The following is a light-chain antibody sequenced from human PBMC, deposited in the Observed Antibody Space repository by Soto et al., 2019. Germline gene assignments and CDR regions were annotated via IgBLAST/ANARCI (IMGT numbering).Light chain of an antibody. CDR3: ASYAGTKLFV. Sequence: QSALTQPLSASGSPGQSLTISCTGTSSDVGGYNYVSWYQQRPGKAPKLVIYEVTKRPSGVPDRFSGSKSGSTASLTVSGLQADDEAEYYCASYAGTKLFVFGSGTKVTVL. CDR1: SSDVGGYNY. CDR2: EVT. J-gene: IGLJ1*01. V-gene: IGLV2-8*01.